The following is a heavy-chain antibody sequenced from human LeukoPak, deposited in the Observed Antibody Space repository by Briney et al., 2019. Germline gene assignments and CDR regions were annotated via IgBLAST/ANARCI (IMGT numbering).Heavy chain of an antibody. J-gene: IGHJ4*02. D-gene: IGHD3-9*01. CDR3: ARYENLTGSLDY. CDR1: GFTVSSNY. V-gene: IGHV3-66*01. CDR2: IYSDRST. Sequence: GGSLRLSCAASGFTVSSNYMSWVRQAPGKGLEWVSIIYSDRSTYYADSVRGRFIISRDNSKNTLYLQMNSLRAEDTAVYYCARYENLTGSLDYWGQGTLVTVSS.